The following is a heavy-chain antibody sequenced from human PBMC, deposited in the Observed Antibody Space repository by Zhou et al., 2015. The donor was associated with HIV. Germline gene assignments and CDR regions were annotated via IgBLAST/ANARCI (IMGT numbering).Heavy chain of an antibody. CDR2: IIPMFGIE. CDR1: GGTLSGSD. CDR3: ARSSGTYDYAFDI. V-gene: IGHV1-69*09. Sequence: QVQLVQSGSEVKKPGSSVKVSCKASGGTLSGSDISWVRQAPGQGLEWMGKIIPMFGIEDYAQKFRGRLTISADRSTSAAYMELRSLRSEDAAVYYCARSSGTYDYAFDIWGQGTNLLVSS. J-gene: IGHJ3*02. D-gene: IGHD6-19*01.